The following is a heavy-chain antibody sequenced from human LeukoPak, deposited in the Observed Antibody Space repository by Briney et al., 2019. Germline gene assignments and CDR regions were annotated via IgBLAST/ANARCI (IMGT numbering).Heavy chain of an antibody. CDR2: MNPNSGDT. D-gene: IGHD3-3*01. CDR1: GYTFTSYD. Sequence: ASVKVSCKASGYTFTSYDINWVRQATGQGLEWVGWMNPNSGDTGYAQNFPGRVTMTRDTSINTAYMELTSLTSEDTAVYYCTTDSGRYYDFWSGDYYYFDKWGQGTLVTVSS. J-gene: IGHJ4*02. CDR3: TTDSGRYYDFWSGDYYYFDK. V-gene: IGHV1-8*01.